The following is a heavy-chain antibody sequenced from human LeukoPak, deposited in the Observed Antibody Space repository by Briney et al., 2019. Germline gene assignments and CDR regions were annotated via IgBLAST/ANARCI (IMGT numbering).Heavy chain of an antibody. V-gene: IGHV4-4*09. J-gene: IGHJ4*02. CDR3: ARLTRLSTSPDRYYLDY. Sequence: SETLSLTCTVSGDSFSSYYWSWIRQPPGKGLEWIGYIYTSGGTNYIPSLKGRVTISIDTSKNQFSLKLSSVTAADSAVYYCARLTRLSTSPDRYYLDYWGQGTLVTVSS. CDR2: IYTSGGT. D-gene: IGHD6-6*01. CDR1: GDSFSSYY.